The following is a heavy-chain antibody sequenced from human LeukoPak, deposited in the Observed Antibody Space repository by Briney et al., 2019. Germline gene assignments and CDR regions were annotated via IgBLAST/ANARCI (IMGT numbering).Heavy chain of an antibody. CDR1: GGSISSYY. J-gene: IGHJ3*02. CDR2: IYTSGST. Sequence: SETLSLTCTVSGGSISSYYWSWIRQPAGKGLEWIGRIYTSGSTNYNPSLKSRVTMSVDTSKNQFSLKLSSVTAADTAVYYCARHTRHYYDSSGDAFDIWGQGTMVTVSS. CDR3: ARHTRHYYDSSGDAFDI. D-gene: IGHD3-22*01. V-gene: IGHV4-4*07.